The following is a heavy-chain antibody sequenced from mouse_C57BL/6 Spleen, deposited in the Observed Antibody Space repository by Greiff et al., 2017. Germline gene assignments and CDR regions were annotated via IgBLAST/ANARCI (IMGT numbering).Heavy chain of an antibody. CDR3: ARDPLYSNWYFDV. J-gene: IGHJ1*03. Sequence: ESGPGLVKPSQSLPLTCSVTGYSITSGYYWNWIRQFPGNKLEWMGYISYDGSNNYNPSLKNRISITRDTSKNQFFLKLNSVTTEDTATYYCARDPLYSNWYFDVWGTGTTVTVSS. V-gene: IGHV3-6*01. CDR2: ISYDGSN. CDR1: GYSITSGYY. D-gene: IGHD2-5*01.